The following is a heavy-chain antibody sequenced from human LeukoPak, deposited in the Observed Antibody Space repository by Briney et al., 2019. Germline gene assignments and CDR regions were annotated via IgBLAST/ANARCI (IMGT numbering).Heavy chain of an antibody. J-gene: IGHJ6*04. CDR1: GCIFTSYC. D-gene: IGHD3-10*01. CDR3: ARHDRITMVREVDGMDV. CDR2: IYPGDSNT. Sequence: GESLQISCKGAGCIFTSYCIGWLRRLPGKGLVGMGIIYPGDSNTRYCASFQGQVTISADKSISTAYLQWSSLKASDTAMYYCARHDRITMVREVDGMDVWGKGTTVTVSS. V-gene: IGHV5-51*01.